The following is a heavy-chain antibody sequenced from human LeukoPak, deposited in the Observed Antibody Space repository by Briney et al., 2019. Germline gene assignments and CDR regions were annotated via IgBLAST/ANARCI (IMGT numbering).Heavy chain of an antibody. CDR3: ARDRTTVAGRVGPGFDP. J-gene: IGHJ5*02. D-gene: IGHD6-19*01. CDR2: IYHSGST. CDR1: GGSISSSNW. Sequence: LETLSLTCAVSGGSISSSNWWSWVRQSPGKGLEWIGEIYHSGSTNYNPSLKSRVTISVDKSKNQFSLKLSSVTAADTAVYYCARDRTTVAGRVGPGFDPWGQGTLVTVSS. V-gene: IGHV4-4*02.